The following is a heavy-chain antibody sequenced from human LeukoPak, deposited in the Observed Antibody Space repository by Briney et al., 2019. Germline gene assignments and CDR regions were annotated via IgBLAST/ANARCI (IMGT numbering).Heavy chain of an antibody. J-gene: IGHJ4*02. CDR1: GGSISSSSYY. Sequence: PSETLSLTCTVSGGSISSSSYYWGWIRQPPGKGLEWIGSIYYSGSTYYNPSLKSRVTISEDTSKNQFSLRLSSVTAADTAAYYCARARAQYSNDDYWGQEILVTVSS. V-gene: IGHV4-39*07. D-gene: IGHD1-26*01. CDR2: IYYSGST. CDR3: ARARAQYSNDDY.